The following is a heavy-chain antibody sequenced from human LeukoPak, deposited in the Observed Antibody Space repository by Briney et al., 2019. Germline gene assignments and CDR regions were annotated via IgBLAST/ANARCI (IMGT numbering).Heavy chain of an antibody. D-gene: IGHD5-24*01. V-gene: IGHV1-46*01. J-gene: IGHJ4*02. CDR2: FNPSDGST. CDR1: GYIFTSYY. CDR3: ARDWKGMATIGDLDY. Sequence: ASVKVSCKASGYIFTSYYIHWVRQAPGQGLEWMGIFNPSDGSTNYAQKFQGRVTMTREMSTSTVYMELSSLRSEDTAVYYCARDWKGMATIGDLDYWGQGTLVIVSS.